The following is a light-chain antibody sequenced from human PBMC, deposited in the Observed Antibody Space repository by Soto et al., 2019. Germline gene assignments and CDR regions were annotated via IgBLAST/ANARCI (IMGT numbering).Light chain of an antibody. CDR2: AAS. Sequence: DIQMTHAPSSLSASVGYRVTITCRASQTIGSYLNWYQHQPGRAPKLLIYAASSLQSGVPSRFSGSGSGTAFTLTISSLQPEDFATYYCQQSYSTPHTFGQGTKVDI. CDR3: QQSYSTPHT. V-gene: IGKV1-39*01. CDR1: QTIGSY. J-gene: IGKJ1*01.